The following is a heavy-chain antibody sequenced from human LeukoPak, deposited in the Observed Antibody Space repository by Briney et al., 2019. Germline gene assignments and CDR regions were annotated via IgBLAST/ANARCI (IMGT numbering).Heavy chain of an antibody. CDR3: AREFPGIADQSASTWFDP. CDR2: IHPNSGGT. J-gene: IGHJ5*02. CDR1: AYTFSAYY. V-gene: IGHV1-2*02. Sequence: ASIKVSCKAPAYTFSAYYIHWVRQAPGQGLEWMGWIHPNSGGTNYAQKFQGRVTMTRDTSISTAFMELSRLRSDDTAVYYCAREFPGIADQSASTWFDPWGQGTLVTVSS. D-gene: IGHD6-13*01.